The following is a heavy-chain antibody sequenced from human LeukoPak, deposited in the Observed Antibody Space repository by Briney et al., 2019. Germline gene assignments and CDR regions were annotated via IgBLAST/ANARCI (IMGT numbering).Heavy chain of an antibody. D-gene: IGHD6-19*01. V-gene: IGHV3-23*01. J-gene: IGHJ4*02. CDR2: ISGSGGST. CDR1: GFTLSSYD. CDR3: AKRPYSSGWDY. Sequence: GGSLRLSCAASGFTLSSYDMSWVRQAPGKGLEWVSAISGSGGSTYYADSVKGRFTISRDNSKNTLYLQMNSLRAEDTAVYYCAKRPYSSGWDYWGQGTLVTVSS.